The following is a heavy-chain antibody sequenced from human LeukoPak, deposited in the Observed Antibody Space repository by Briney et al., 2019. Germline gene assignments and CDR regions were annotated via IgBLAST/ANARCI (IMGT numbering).Heavy chain of an antibody. V-gene: IGHV3-23*01. D-gene: IGHD5-12*01. CDR1: GFIFSSYG. J-gene: IGHJ4*02. CDR2: ISGDGGTT. CDR3: ARDPGSGYEEHFDY. Sequence: GGTLRLSCAASGFIFSSYGMSWVRQAPGKGLEWVSAISGDGGTTFYVDTVKGRFTIFRDNSKKTLYLEMNSLRAEDTAVYYCARDPGSGYEEHFDYWGQGTLVTVSS.